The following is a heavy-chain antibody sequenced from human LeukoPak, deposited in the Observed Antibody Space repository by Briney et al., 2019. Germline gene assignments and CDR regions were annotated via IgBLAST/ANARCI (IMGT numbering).Heavy chain of an antibody. CDR3: ARAPLYYDILTGYYSAFFDY. CDR2: IYYSGST. J-gene: IGHJ4*02. CDR1: GGSIISYY. D-gene: IGHD3-9*01. Sequence: SETLSVTCTVSGGSIISYYWSWIRQPRGKGLEWIGYIYYSGSTNYNPSLKSRVTISVDTSKNQFSLKLSSVTAADTAVYYCARAPLYYDILTGYYSAFFDYWGQGTLVTVSS. V-gene: IGHV4-59*01.